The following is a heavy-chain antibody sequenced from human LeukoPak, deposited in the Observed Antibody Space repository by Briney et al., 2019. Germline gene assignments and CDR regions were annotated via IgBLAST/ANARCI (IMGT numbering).Heavy chain of an antibody. J-gene: IGHJ4*02. V-gene: IGHV3-48*02. D-gene: IGHD3-10*01. Sequence: GGSLRLSCAASGFTFSRYSMNWVRQAPGKGLEWVSYISSSSSTVYYADSLKGRFTISRDNAKNSLYLQMNSMRDEDTAVYYCARAQTYYGSGSYLYWGQGTLVTVSS. CDR1: GFTFSRYS. CDR2: ISSSSSTV. CDR3: ARAQTYYGSGSYLY.